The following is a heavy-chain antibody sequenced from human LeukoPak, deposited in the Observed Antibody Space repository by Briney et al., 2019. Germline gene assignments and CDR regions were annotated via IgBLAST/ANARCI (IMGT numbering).Heavy chain of an antibody. V-gene: IGHV5-51*01. CDR3: ARQVSSGWNDY. CDR1: GYSFTSYW. Sequence: GESLKISCKGSGYSFTSYWIGWVRQMPGKGLEWMGIIYPGDSDIRYSPSFQGQVTISADKSISTAYLQWGSLKASDTAMYYCARQVSSGWNDYWVQGTLVTVSS. D-gene: IGHD6-19*01. CDR2: IYPGDSDI. J-gene: IGHJ4*02.